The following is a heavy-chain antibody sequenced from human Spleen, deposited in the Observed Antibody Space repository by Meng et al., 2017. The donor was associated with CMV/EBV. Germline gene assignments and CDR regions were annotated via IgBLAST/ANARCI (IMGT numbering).Heavy chain of an antibody. CDR1: GFTFSSYW. CDR2: IIYSGGST. V-gene: IGHV3-23*03. CDR3: AQDLFHSADAPHWFDP. Sequence: GESLKISCAASGFTFSSYWMSWVRQAPGKGLEWVSIIYSGGSTYYADSVKGRFTISRDNSKNTLYLQMNSLRAEDTAIYFCAQDLFHSADAPHWFDPWGQGTLVTVSS. J-gene: IGHJ5*02. D-gene: IGHD2-15*01.